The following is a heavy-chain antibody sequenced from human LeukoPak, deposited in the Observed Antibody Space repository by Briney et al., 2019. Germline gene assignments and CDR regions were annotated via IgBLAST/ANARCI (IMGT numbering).Heavy chain of an antibody. Sequence: SETLSLTCTISGGSINSYYWSWIRQPAGKGLEWIGRIYPSESTNYNPSLKSRVTMSVDTSKNHFSLHLSSVTAADTAVYYCAKTSFGSGSFWFFDLWGRGAQVTVSS. CDR1: GGSINSYY. D-gene: IGHD1-26*01. V-gene: IGHV4-4*07. CDR3: AKTSFGSGSFWFFDL. J-gene: IGHJ2*01. CDR2: IYPSEST.